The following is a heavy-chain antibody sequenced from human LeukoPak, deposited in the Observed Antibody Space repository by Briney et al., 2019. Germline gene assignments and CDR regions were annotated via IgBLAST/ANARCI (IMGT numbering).Heavy chain of an antibody. V-gene: IGHV4-38-2*01. CDR1: GYSISSGYY. Sequence: SETLSLTCAVSGYSISSGYYWGWIRQPPGKGLEWIGTIYHSGSTYYNPSLKSRVTISVDTSKNQFSLKLSSVTAADTAVYYCARIKVRALTWFDPWGQGTLVTVSS. CDR3: ARIKVRALTWFDP. J-gene: IGHJ5*02. CDR2: IYHSGST. D-gene: IGHD3-10*01.